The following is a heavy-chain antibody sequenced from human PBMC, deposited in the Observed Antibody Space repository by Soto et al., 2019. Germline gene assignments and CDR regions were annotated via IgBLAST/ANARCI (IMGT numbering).Heavy chain of an antibody. V-gene: IGHV4-30-4*01. CDR2: IYYSGST. Sequence: QVQLQESGPGLVKPSQTLSLTCTVSGGSISSGDYYWSWIRQPPGKGLEWIGYIYYSGSTYYNPSLKSRVTISVDTSKNQFSLKLSSVTAADTAVYYCARDGVGPSSDYDFWSGYGPYYYYGMDVWGQGTTVTVSS. CDR1: GGSISSGDYY. J-gene: IGHJ6*02. CDR3: ARDGVGPSSDYDFWSGYGPYYYYGMDV. D-gene: IGHD3-3*01.